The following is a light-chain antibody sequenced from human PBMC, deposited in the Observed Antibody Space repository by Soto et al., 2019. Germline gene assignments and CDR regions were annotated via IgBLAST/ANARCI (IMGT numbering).Light chain of an antibody. CDR2: DAS. CDR1: QSVGSY. J-gene: IGKJ1*01. V-gene: IGKV3-11*01. CDR3: KQRSNWPPSWT. Sequence: EIVLTQSPATLSLSPGERATLSCRASQSVGSYLAWYQQKPGQAPRLLIYDASNRATGIPARFSGSGSGTAFTLTISSLEPEDFAVYYCKQRSNWPPSWTFGQGTKVEIK.